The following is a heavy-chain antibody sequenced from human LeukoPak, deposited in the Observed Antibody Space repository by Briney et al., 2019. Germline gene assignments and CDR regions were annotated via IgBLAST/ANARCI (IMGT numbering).Heavy chain of an antibody. Sequence: PGGSLRLSCAASGFTFSDYGMHWVRQAPGEGLEWVAFIRYDGTDKYYADSVKGRFTISRDNSKNTLCLQMNSLRAEDTAVYYCAKDRGVRGGPAYYYMDVWGKGTTVTVSS. V-gene: IGHV3-30*02. D-gene: IGHD3-10*01. J-gene: IGHJ6*03. CDR2: IRYDGTDK. CDR1: GFTFSDYG. CDR3: AKDRGVRGGPAYYYMDV.